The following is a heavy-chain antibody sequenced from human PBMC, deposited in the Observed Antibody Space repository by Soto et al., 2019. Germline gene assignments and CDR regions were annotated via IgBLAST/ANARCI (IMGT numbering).Heavy chain of an antibody. Sequence: GASVKVSCKASGYTFTSYGISWVRQAPGQGLEWMGWISAYNGNTNYAQKLQGRVTMTTDTSTSTAYMELRSLRSDDTAVYYCARDKRYYYDGSGYYNFYYYYAMDVWGQGTTVTVSS. CDR3: ARDKRYYYDGSGYYNFYYYYAMDV. D-gene: IGHD3-22*01. CDR2: ISAYNGNT. V-gene: IGHV1-18*04. CDR1: GYTFTSYG. J-gene: IGHJ6*02.